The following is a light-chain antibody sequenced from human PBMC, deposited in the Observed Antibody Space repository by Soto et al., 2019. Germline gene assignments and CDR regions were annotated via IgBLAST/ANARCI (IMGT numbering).Light chain of an antibody. Sequence: DIQMTQSPSTLSASVVDRFTITFLASQSISSWLAWYQQKPGKAPKLLIYDASSLESGVPSRFSGSGSGTEFTLTISSLEPEDSAVYYCQQRHMWPITFGQGTRLEIK. V-gene: IGKV1-5*01. CDR3: QQRHMWPIT. CDR2: DAS. CDR1: QSISSW. J-gene: IGKJ5*01.